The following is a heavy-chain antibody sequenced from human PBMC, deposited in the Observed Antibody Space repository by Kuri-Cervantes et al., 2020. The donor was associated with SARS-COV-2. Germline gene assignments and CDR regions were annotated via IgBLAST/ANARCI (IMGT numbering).Heavy chain of an antibody. CDR2: IKQDGSEK. CDR3: AREGFQYQLLRGAYFDY. CDR1: GFTFSSYW. V-gene: IGHV3-7*05. J-gene: IGHJ4*02. D-gene: IGHD2-2*01. Sequence: GGSLRLSCAASGFTFSSYWMSWVRQAPGKGLEWVANIKQDGSEKYYVDSVKGRLTTSRDNAKNSLYLQMNSLRAEDTAVYYCAREGFQYQLLRGAYFDYWGQGTLVTVSS.